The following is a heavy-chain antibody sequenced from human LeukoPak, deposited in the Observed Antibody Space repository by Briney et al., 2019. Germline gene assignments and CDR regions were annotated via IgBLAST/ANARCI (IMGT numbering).Heavy chain of an antibody. CDR1: GGTFSSYA. CDR3: ARDRSGSYYL. V-gene: IGHV1-69*13. Sequence: GASVKVSCRASGGTFSSYAISWVRQAPGQGLEWMGGIIPIFGTANYAQKFQGRVTITADESTSTAYMELSSLRSEDTAVYYCARDRSGSYYLWGQGTLVTVSS. J-gene: IGHJ4*02. D-gene: IGHD1-26*01. CDR2: IIPIFGTA.